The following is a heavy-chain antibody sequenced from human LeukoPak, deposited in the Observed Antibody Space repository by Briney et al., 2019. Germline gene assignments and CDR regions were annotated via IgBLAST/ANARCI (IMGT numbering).Heavy chain of an antibody. D-gene: IGHD2-2*01. V-gene: IGHV4-38-2*01. CDR2: IYHSGST. CDR3: ASVTVVPAALDY. CDR1: GYSISSGYY. Sequence: SETLSLTCAVSGYSISSGYYWGGIRQPPGKGLEWIGSIYHSGSTYYNPSLKSRVTISVDTSKNQFSLKLSSVTAADTAVYYCASVTVVPAALDYWGQGTLVTVSS. J-gene: IGHJ4*02.